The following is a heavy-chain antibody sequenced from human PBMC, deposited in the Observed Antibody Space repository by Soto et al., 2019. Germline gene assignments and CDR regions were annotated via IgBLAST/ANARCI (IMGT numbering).Heavy chain of an antibody. CDR2: INHSGST. CDR3: AGRWVYYGSGTLYYYYGMDV. Sequence: XGTLSLTCAVYGGSFSGYYWSWIRQPPGKGLEWIGEINHSGSTNYNPSLKSRVTISVDTSKNQFSLKLSSVTAADTAVYYCAGRWVYYGSGTLYYYYGMDVWGQGTTVTVSS. V-gene: IGHV4-34*01. D-gene: IGHD3-10*01. CDR1: GGSFSGYY. J-gene: IGHJ6*02.